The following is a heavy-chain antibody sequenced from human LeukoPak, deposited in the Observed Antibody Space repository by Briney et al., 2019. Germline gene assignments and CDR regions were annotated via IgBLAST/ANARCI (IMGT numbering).Heavy chain of an antibody. J-gene: IGHJ6*03. CDR3: ARDHGGLEAYYYYMDV. CDR2: INHSGST. V-gene: IGHV4-34*01. CDR1: GGSFSGYY. D-gene: IGHD4-23*01. Sequence: SETLSLTCAVYGGSFSGYYWSWIRQPPGKGLEWIGEINHSGSTNYNPSLKSRVTISVDTSKNQFSLQLNSVTPEDTAVYYCARDHGGLEAYYYYMDVWGKGTTVTVSS.